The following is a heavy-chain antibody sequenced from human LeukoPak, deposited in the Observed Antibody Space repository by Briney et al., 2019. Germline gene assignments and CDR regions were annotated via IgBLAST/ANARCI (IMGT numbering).Heavy chain of an antibody. Sequence: GRSLRLSCAASGFTFSSYGMHWVRQAPGKGLEWVAVISYDGSNKYYADSVKGRFTISRDYSKNTLYLQMNSLRAEDTAVYYCAKKYSSSWYGSWDYFDYWGQGTLVTVSS. CDR3: AKKYSSSWYGSWDYFDY. J-gene: IGHJ4*02. D-gene: IGHD6-13*01. CDR2: ISYDGSNK. V-gene: IGHV3-30*18. CDR1: GFTFSSYG.